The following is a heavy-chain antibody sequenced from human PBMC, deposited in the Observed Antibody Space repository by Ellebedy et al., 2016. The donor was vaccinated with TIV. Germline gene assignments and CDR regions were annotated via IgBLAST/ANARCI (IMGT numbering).Heavy chain of an antibody. Sequence: GESLKISCAASGFTFSSSSMNWVRQAPGKGLEWVSYISSSSTGIYYADSVRGRFPISRDNAKNSLYLQMNSLRAEDTAVYYCARDMAGSYFYWGQGTLVTVSS. CDR3: ARDMAGSYFY. CDR1: GFTFSSSS. J-gene: IGHJ4*02. V-gene: IGHV3-48*04. CDR2: ISSSSTGI. D-gene: IGHD1-26*01.